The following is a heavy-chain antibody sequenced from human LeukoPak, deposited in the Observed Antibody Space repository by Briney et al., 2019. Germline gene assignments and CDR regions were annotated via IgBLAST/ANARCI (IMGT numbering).Heavy chain of an antibody. CDR3: ARRAIAAAAHNWFDP. Sequence: PSETLSLTCAVYGGSFSGYYWGWIRQPPGKGLEWIGEINHSGSTNYNPSLKSRVTISVDTSKNQFSLKLSSVTAADTAVYYCARRAIAAAAHNWFDPWGQGTLVTVSS. CDR2: INHSGST. J-gene: IGHJ5*02. D-gene: IGHD6-13*01. CDR1: GGSFSGYY. V-gene: IGHV4-34*01.